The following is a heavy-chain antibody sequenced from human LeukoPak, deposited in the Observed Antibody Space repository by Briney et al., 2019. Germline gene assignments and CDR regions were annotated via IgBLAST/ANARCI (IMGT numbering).Heavy chain of an antibody. J-gene: IGHJ3*02. Sequence: PGGSLRLSCAASGFTFRNYWMHWVRQAPGEGLVWVSRIDNDGSSTIYADSVKGRFTISRDNAKSAVYLQMNSQRAEDTGVYYCARGGMAHAFDIWGQGTMVTVSS. CDR1: GFTFRNYW. V-gene: IGHV3-74*01. CDR2: IDNDGSST. D-gene: IGHD2-8*01. CDR3: ARGGMAHAFDI.